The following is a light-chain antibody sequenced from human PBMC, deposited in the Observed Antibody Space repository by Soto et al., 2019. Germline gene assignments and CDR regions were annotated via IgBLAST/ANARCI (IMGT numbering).Light chain of an antibody. CDR1: SSDVGNYNL. Sequence: QSALTQPASVSGSPGQSITISCTGTSSDVGNYNLVSWYQHHPGKAPKLMIYEDSKRPSGVSNRFSGSKSGNTASLTISGLQAEDEADYYCCSYAISSTYVFGIGTKSPS. CDR3: CSYAISSTYV. CDR2: EDS. J-gene: IGLJ1*01. V-gene: IGLV2-23*01.